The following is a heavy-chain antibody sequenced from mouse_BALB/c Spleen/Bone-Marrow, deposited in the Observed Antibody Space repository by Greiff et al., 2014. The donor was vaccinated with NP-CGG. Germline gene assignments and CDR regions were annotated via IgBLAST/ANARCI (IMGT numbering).Heavy chain of an antibody. D-gene: IGHD1-1*02. J-gene: IGHJ1*01. CDR3: AIELSWYLDF. Sequence: VQLQQSGPELVKPGASVKISCKASGFTFTDYNMHWVKQSHGKSLEWIGYIYPYNGGTGYNQKFKSKATLTVDNSSSTAYMELRSLTYEDAAVYYCAIELSWYLDFWGPGTTVTVSS. CDR1: GFTFTDYN. V-gene: IGHV1S29*02. CDR2: IYPYNGGT.